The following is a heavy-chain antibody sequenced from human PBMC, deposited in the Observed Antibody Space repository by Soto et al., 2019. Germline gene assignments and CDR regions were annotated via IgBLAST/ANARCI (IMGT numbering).Heavy chain of an antibody. CDR2: ISYDGSNK. J-gene: IGHJ4*02. V-gene: IGHV3-30*18. CDR3: AKVSGGAGYDLWNRYYFDY. Sequence: GGSLRLSCVASGFTFSSYGMHWVRQTPGRGLEWVAVISYDGSNKYYTDSVKGRFTISRDNSENTLYLQMNSLGADDTAVYYCAKVSGGAGYDLWNRYYFDYWGQGTLVTVSS. D-gene: IGHD3-3*01. CDR1: GFTFSSYG.